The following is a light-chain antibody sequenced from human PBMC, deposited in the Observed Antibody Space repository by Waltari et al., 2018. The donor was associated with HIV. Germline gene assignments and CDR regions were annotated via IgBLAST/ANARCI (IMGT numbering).Light chain of an antibody. Sequence: QSMLTQPPSVSGAPGQRVTISCSGSSSNIGARYDVHWYQHIPGPAPKLLNYESPNRASGVPDRFPAATSGTSASLAITGLQAEDEADYYCQSFDSVVTSSVFGGGTKLTVL. V-gene: IGLV1-40*01. CDR3: QSFDSVVTSSV. J-gene: IGLJ2*01. CDR2: ESP. CDR1: SSNIGARYD.